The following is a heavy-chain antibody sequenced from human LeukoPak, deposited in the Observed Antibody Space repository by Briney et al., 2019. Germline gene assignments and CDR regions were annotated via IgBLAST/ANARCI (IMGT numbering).Heavy chain of an antibody. J-gene: IGHJ4*02. CDR1: GGSVSSDNYQ. CDR2: VYHSGST. V-gene: IGHV4-61*01. CDR3: ARRLVGQTFDF. Sequence: SETLSLTCTVSGGSVSSDNYQWNWIRQPPGKGLEWIGDVYHSGSTNYNPSLKSRVTISVDTSKNQFSLKLSSVTAADTAVYYCARRLVGQTFDFWGQGTLVTVSS. D-gene: IGHD3-10*01.